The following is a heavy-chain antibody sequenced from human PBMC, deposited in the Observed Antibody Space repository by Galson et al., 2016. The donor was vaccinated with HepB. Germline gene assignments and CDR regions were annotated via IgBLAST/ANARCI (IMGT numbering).Heavy chain of an antibody. J-gene: IGHJ4*01. V-gene: IGHV2-5*01. CDR3: AHRHTVGAVRPSVFDY. CDR2: IFWNDDK. Sequence: PALVKPTQTLTLTCTFSGFSLSTSGVGVGWIRQPPGKALEWLALIFWNDDKRYSPSLKSRLTVTKDTSKNQVVLTMTNMDPVDTATYYFAHRHTVGAVRPSVFDYWGQGTLVTVSS. CDR1: GFSLSTSGVG. D-gene: IGHD3-10*01.